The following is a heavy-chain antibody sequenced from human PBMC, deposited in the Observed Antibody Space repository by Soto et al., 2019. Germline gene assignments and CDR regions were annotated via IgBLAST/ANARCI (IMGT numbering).Heavy chain of an antibody. CDR1: GGSIYRSGYY. D-gene: IGHD2-15*01. CDR2: IDYNGGT. CDR3: GKVLVGATGHTDSDS. J-gene: IGHJ4*02. V-gene: IGHV4-39*01. Sequence: QVQLQESGPGLVKPSETLSLTCTVSGGSIYRSGYYWGWIRQPPGRGLEWSGNIDYNGGTYSNPSLKSRVTISRDTSKNQFSLKLTSVTAADTALYYCGKVLVGATGHTDSDSWGPGTLVAVSS.